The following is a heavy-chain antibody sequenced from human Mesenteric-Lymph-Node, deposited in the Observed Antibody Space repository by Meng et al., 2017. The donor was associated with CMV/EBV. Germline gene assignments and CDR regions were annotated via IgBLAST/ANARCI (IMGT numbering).Heavy chain of an antibody. D-gene: IGHD3-16*01. V-gene: IGHV1-18*01. CDR2: ISAYNGDT. CDR1: GYMFTSYG. CDR3: ARDGRMIPFGGVIPDY. Sequence: ASVKVSCKASGYMFTSYGISWVRQAPGQGLEWMGWISAYNGDTNYAQKLQGRVTMTTDTSTSTAYMELRSLISDDTAVYYCARDGRMIPFGGVIPDYWGQGTLVTVSS. J-gene: IGHJ4*02.